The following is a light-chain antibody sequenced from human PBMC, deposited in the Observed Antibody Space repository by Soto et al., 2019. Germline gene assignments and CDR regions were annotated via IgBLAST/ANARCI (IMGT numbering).Light chain of an antibody. J-gene: IGKJ1*01. V-gene: IGKV3-20*01. CDR1: QSVSSSY. Sequence: EVVLTQSPGTLSLSLGERATLSCRASQSVSSSYLAWYQQKPGQAPRLLIYGASSRATGIPDRFSGSGSGTDFTLTISRLEPEDFAVYYCQQYGSSPWTFGQGTKVDI. CDR2: GAS. CDR3: QQYGSSPWT.